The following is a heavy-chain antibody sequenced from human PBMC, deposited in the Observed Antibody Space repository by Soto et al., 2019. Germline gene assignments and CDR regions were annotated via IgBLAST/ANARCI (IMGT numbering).Heavy chain of an antibody. CDR1: GFTFAGHA. J-gene: IGHJ5*02. Sequence: GGSLRLSCLASGFTFAGHAMTWVRQAPGKGLEWVSTISESGATTYYADSVKGRFTISRDNSKNTLFLQLSSLRVEDTALYYCVPGSSGGVGEDRWGQGTLVTAPQ. CDR3: VPGSSGGVGEDR. D-gene: IGHD1-26*01. CDR2: ISESGATT. V-gene: IGHV3-23*01.